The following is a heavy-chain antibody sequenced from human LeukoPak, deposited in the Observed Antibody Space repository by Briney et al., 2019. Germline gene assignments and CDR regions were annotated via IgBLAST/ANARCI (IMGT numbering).Heavy chain of an antibody. V-gene: IGHV1-46*01. J-gene: IGHJ4*02. CDR1: GNTFTNYY. CDR3: ARPSLSGNNLLYFDY. D-gene: IGHD3-10*01. Sequence: ASVKVSCKASGNTFTNYYMHWVRQTPGQGLEWMGIINPGGGSTSYAQRFQGRVTMTRDTSTSTVYVELSSLRSEDTAVYYCARPSLSGNNLLYFDYWGQGTLVSVSS. CDR2: INPGGGST.